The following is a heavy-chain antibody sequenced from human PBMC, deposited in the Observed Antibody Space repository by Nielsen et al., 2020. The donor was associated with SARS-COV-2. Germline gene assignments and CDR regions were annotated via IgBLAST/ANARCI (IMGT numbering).Heavy chain of an antibody. CDR3: ARERGYCSGRGWYSVRNYYYYIDV. CDR1: GGSFSSGGYY. J-gene: IGHJ6*03. CDR2: INHSGRT. V-gene: IGHV4-34*01. D-gene: IGHD2-15*01. Sequence: GSLRLSCAVSGGSFSSGGYYGSWSRQPPGKGLELMGEINHSGRTNDNPSLKSRVTISVDTSKNQFSLRLSSVTAADTAVYYCARERGYCSGRGWYSVRNYYYYIDVWGKGTTVTVSS.